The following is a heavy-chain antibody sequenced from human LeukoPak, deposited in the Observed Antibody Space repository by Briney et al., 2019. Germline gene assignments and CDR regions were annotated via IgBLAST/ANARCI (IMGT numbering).Heavy chain of an antibody. J-gene: IGHJ4*02. D-gene: IGHD6-19*01. Sequence: SGTLSLTCTVSGGSISSSSYYWGWIRQPPGKGLEWIGSIYYSGSTYYNPSLKSRVTISVDTSKNQFSLKLSSVTAADTAVYYCARGSSGWYYFDYWGQGTLVTVSS. CDR1: GGSISSSSYY. V-gene: IGHV4-39*01. CDR3: ARGSSGWYYFDY. CDR2: IYYSGST.